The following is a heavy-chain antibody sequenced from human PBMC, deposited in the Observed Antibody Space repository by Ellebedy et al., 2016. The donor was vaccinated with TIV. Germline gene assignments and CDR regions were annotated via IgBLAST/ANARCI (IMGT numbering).Heavy chain of an antibody. Sequence: GESLKISCAASGFTVGNNFMSWVRQAPGKGLEWVSLIYSGGSTDYADSVKGRFTISRDNSNNTVYLQMNSLRVEDTAVYYCARDRHCVGGRCYSVWGQGTLVTVSS. CDR1: GFTVGNNF. CDR2: IYSGGST. D-gene: IGHD2-15*01. V-gene: IGHV3-53*01. J-gene: IGHJ4*02. CDR3: ARDRHCVGGRCYSV.